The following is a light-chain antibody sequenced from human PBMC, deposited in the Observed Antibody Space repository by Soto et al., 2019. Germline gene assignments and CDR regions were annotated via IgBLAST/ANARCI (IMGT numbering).Light chain of an antibody. J-gene: IGKJ4*01. CDR1: QSVSSSY. V-gene: IGKV3-20*01. CDR3: QQYGSSPLT. CDR2: GAS. Sequence: EIVLTQSPGTLSLSPGERATFSCRASQSVSSSYLAWYQQKPGQAPRLLIYGASSRATGIPDRFSGSGSGTDFTLTISRLEPDDFAVYYCQQYGSSPLTFGGGTKVEIK.